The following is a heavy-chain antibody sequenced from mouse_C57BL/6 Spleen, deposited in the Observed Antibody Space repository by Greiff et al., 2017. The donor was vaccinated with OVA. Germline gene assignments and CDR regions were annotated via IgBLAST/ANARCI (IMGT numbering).Heavy chain of an antibody. D-gene: IGHD2-4*01. CDR3: ARRISRDYDGDYFDY. Sequence: QVQLQQPGAELVKPGASVKLSCKASGYTFTSYWMQWVKQRPGQGLEWIGEIDPSDSYTNYNQKFKGKATLTVDTSSSTAYMQLSSLTSEDSAVYYCARRISRDYDGDYFDYWGQGTTLTVSS. CDR1: GYTFTSYW. V-gene: IGHV1-50*01. J-gene: IGHJ2*01. CDR2: IDPSDSYT.